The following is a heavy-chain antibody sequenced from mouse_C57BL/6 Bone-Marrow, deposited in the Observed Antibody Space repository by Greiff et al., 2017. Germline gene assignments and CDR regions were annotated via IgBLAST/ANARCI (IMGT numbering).Heavy chain of an antibody. CDR1: GYTFTSYD. D-gene: IGHD1-1*01. J-gene: IGHJ3*01. CDR3: ARRRVYYYGGPGFAY. CDR2: IYHRAGST. V-gene: IGHV1-85*01. Sequence: QVQLQQSGPELVKPGASVKLSCKASGYTFTSYDINWVKQRPGQGLEWIGWIYHRAGSTKYNEKFKGKATSTVDTSSSTAYMELHSLTSEDSAVYFCARRRVYYYGGPGFAYWGQGTLVTVSA.